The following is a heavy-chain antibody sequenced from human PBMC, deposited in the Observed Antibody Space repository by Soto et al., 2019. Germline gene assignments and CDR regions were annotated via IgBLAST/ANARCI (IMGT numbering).Heavy chain of an antibody. CDR3: IGTYSGSSMRFDY. D-gene: IGHD5-12*01. Sequence: EVQLVESGGGLVKPGESLRLSCAASGFTFSNAWMTWVRQAPGKGLEWVGRVKSKTDGGTIDYAAPVKDRFTISRDDSKNTLYLQMNSLKTEDTAVYYCIGTYSGSSMRFDYWGQGTLVTVSS. CDR1: GFTFSNAW. J-gene: IGHJ4*02. V-gene: IGHV3-15*01. CDR2: VKSKTDGGTI.